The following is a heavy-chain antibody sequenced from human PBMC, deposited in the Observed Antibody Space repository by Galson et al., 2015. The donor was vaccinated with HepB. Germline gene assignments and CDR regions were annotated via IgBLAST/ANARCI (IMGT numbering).Heavy chain of an antibody. CDR1: GFTFSGYA. CDR2: ISYDGNFK. CDR3: ARDRTMAVAGTHQDY. Sequence: SLRLSCAASGFTFSGYAIHWVRQAPGKGLEWVAAISYDGNFKYYADSVKGRFTISRDNSKNTLSLQMDSLRAEDTAVYYCARDRTMAVAGTHQDYWGQGALVTVSS. D-gene: IGHD6-19*01. J-gene: IGHJ4*02. V-gene: IGHV3-30*04.